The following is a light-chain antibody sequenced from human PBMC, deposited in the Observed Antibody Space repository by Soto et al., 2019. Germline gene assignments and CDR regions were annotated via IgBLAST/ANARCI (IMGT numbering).Light chain of an antibody. J-gene: IGKJ2*01. V-gene: IGKV1-39*01. CDR1: QGISSY. CDR2: AAS. Sequence: DIQMTHSPSSLSASVGDRFTITCRASQGISSYLNWYQQKPGKAPKLLIYAASSLQSGVPARFSGSGSETDFTLTISILQPEDFATYYCQQSYSTPRYTFGQGTKLEIK. CDR3: QQSYSTPRYT.